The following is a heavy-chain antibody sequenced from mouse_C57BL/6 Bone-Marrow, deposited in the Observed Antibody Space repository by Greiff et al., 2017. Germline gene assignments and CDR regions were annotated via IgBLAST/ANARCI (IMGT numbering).Heavy chain of an antibody. J-gene: IGHJ4*01. CDR2: IDPSDSYT. CDR1: GYTFTSYW. V-gene: IGHV1-50*01. Sequence: QVQLQQPGAELVKPGASVKLSCKASGYTFTSYWMQWVKQRPGQGLEWLGEIDPSDSYTNYNQKFKGKATLTVDTSSSTAYMQLSSLTSEDSAVYYCARPSSGAMDYWGQGTSVTVSS. CDR3: ARPSSGAMDY. D-gene: IGHD3-1*01.